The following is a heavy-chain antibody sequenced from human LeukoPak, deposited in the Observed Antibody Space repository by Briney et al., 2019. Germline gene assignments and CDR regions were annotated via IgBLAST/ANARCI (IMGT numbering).Heavy chain of an antibody. CDR1: GLTFSTYA. J-gene: IGHJ4*02. Sequence: GGSLRLSCAASGLTFSTYAMTWVRQAPGKGLEWVSVISGSGYTTMYADSVKGRFTISRDNSKNTLYLQMNSLRAEDTALYYCAKEVSSGWTSGYFDYWGQGTLVTVSS. D-gene: IGHD6-19*01. CDR3: AKEVSSGWTSGYFDY. CDR2: ISGSGYTT. V-gene: IGHV3-23*01.